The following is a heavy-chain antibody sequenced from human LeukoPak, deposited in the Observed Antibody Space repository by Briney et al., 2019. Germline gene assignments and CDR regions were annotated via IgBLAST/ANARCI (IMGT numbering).Heavy chain of an antibody. CDR1: GFTFSSYA. D-gene: IGHD2-2*01. V-gene: IGHV3-23*01. CDR2: ISGSGGST. Sequence: GGSLRLSCAASGFTFSSYAMSWVRQAPGKGLEWVSAISGSGGSTYYADPVKGRFTISRDNSKNTLYLQMNSLRAEDTAVYYCAKGSEYQPTTSDYWGQGTLVTVSS. J-gene: IGHJ4*02. CDR3: AKGSEYQPTTSDY.